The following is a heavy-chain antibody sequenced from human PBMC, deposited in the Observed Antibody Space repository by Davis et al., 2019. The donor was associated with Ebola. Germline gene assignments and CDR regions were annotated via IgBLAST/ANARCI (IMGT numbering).Heavy chain of an antibody. V-gene: IGHV3-53*01. D-gene: IGHD6-13*01. Sequence: GESLKIPCTASGFNVSSNYMSWIRQAPGKGLEWVAVIYRGGNTYYVDSVKGRFTISRDNSKDTLELQMNSLRAEDTAVYYCTRGRGGSSWEVYWGQGTLVTVSS. CDR3: TRGRGGSSWEVY. J-gene: IGHJ4*02. CDR1: GFNVSSNY. CDR2: IYRGGNT.